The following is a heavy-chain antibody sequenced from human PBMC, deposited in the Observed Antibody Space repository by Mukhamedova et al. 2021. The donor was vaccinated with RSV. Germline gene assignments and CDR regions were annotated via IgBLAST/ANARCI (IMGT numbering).Heavy chain of an antibody. CDR2: IYSGGTT. CDR3: ARGWGAFDI. J-gene: IGHJ3*02. V-gene: IGHV3-53*01. Sequence: VEWVSVIYSGGTTYYADSVKGRFTISRDNSRNTLYLQMNSVRAEDTAVYYCARGWGAFDIWGQGTMVTVSS. D-gene: IGHD3-16*01.